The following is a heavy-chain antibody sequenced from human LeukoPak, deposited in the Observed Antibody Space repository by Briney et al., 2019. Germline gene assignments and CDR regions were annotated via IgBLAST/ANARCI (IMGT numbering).Heavy chain of an antibody. V-gene: IGHV4-34*01. CDR2: INHSGST. CDR1: GGSFSGYY. Sequence: SETLSLTCAVYGGSFSGYYWSWIRQPPGKGLEWIGEINHSGSTNYNPSLKSRVTISVDTSKNQFSLKLSSVTAADTAVYYCARLRAYYFGSGRGYFYFYYMDVWGKGTTVTISS. CDR3: ARLRAYYFGSGRGYFYFYYMDV. J-gene: IGHJ6*03. D-gene: IGHD3-10*01.